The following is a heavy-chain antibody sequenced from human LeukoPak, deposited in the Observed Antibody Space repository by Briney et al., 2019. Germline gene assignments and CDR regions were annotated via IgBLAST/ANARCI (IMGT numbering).Heavy chain of an antibody. CDR1: GGSISSDGYY. CDR2: IYYSGST. D-gene: IGHD1-1*01. J-gene: IGHJ5*02. V-gene: IGHV4-31*03. CDR3: ARDPTGSNWFDP. Sequence: PSETLSLTCTVSGGSISSDGYYWSWIRQLPGKGLEWIGYIYYSGSTYYNPSLKSRITISVDTSKNQFSLNLSSVTAADTAVYYCARDPTGSNWFDPWGQGTLVTVSS.